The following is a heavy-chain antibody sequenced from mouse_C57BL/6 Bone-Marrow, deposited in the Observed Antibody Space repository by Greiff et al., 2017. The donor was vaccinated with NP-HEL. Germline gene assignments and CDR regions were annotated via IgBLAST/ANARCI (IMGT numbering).Heavy chain of an antibody. CDR1: GYAFTNYL. V-gene: IGHV1-54*01. CDR2: INPGSGGT. CDR3: ASRDGTGDFDY. J-gene: IGHJ2*01. D-gene: IGHD4-1*01. Sequence: VKLQESGAELVRPGTSVKVSCKASGYAFTNYLIEWVKQRPGQGLEWIGVINPGSGGTNYNEKFKGKATLTADKSSSTAYMQLSSLTSEDSAVYFCASRDGTGDFDYWGQGTTLTVSS.